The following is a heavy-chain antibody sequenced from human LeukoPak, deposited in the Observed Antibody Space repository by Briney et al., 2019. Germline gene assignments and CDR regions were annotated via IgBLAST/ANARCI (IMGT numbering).Heavy chain of an antibody. V-gene: IGHV1-8*01. Sequence: ASVKVSCKASGYTFTTYDINWVRQATGQGLEWMGWMNPNSGNTGYTQKFQGRVTMTRNTPINTAYMELSSLRSEDTAVYYCARGRGSGHKENWFDPWGQGTLVTVSS. CDR3: ARGRGSGHKENWFDP. CDR2: MNPNSGNT. J-gene: IGHJ5*02. D-gene: IGHD6-19*01. CDR1: GYTFTTYD.